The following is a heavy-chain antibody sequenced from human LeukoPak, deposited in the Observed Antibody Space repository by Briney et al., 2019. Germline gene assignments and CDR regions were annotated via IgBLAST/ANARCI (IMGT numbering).Heavy chain of an antibody. CDR1: GYTFTGYY. CDR2: INPNSGGT. CDR3: ARPVVGAIKALYY. D-gene: IGHD1-26*01. V-gene: IGHV1-2*06. Sequence: ASVKVSCKASGYTFTGYYMHWVRQAPGQGLEWMGRINPNSGGTNYAQKFQGRVTMTRDTSISTAYMELSRLRSDDTAAYYCARPVVGAIKALYYWGQGTLVTVSS. J-gene: IGHJ4*02.